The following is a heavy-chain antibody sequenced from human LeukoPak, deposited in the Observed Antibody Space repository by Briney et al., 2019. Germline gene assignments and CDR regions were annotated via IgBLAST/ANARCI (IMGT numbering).Heavy chain of an antibody. J-gene: IGHJ4*02. CDR2: IKQNGSKK. CDR1: GVTVSSYW. D-gene: IGHD3-22*01. CDR3: ARGLVSSGYYQYYFDY. V-gene: IGHV3-7*01. Sequence: PGESLILSWAASGVTVSSYWMSWVRQAPGKGLEWVAKIKQNGSKKYYVDSVKGRFTISRDNAKNSLYLQMNSLRAEDTAVYYCARGLVSSGYYQYYFDYWGQGTLVTVSS.